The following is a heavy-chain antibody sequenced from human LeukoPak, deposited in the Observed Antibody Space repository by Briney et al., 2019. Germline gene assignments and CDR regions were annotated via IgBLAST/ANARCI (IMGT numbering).Heavy chain of an antibody. J-gene: IGHJ3*02. V-gene: IGHV3-23*01. CDR2: ISASGGST. Sequence: GGSLRLSCAASGFTFNNYAMSWVRQAPGKGLEWVSAISASGGSTYYADSLKGRFTISRDNSKNTLYLQMNSLRAEDTAVYYCAKDRIVGATGAFDIWGQGTMVTVSS. CDR3: AKDRIVGATGAFDI. D-gene: IGHD1-26*01. CDR1: GFTFNNYA.